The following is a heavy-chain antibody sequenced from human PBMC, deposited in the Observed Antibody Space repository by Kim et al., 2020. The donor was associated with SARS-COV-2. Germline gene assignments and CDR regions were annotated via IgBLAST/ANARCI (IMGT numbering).Heavy chain of an antibody. V-gene: IGHV3-48*04. Sequence: YYADSVKGRFSISRANAKNSLYLQMNSLRAEDTAVYYCARLKSWIQLWFDYWGQGTLVTVSS. J-gene: IGHJ4*02. D-gene: IGHD5-18*01. CDR3: ARLKSWIQLWFDY.